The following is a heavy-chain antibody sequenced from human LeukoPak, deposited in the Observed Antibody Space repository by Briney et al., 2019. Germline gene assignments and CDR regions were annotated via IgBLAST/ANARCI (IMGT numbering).Heavy chain of an antibody. D-gene: IGHD3-22*01. Sequence: SETLSLTCAVYGGSFSGYYWSWIRQPPGKGLEWIGEINLSGSTNYNPSLKSRVTISVDTSKNQFSLKLSSVTAADTAVYYCARTAYYYDSSGYMNWFDPWGQGTLVTVSS. CDR2: INLSGST. J-gene: IGHJ5*02. CDR1: GGSFSGYY. V-gene: IGHV4-34*01. CDR3: ARTAYYYDSSGYMNWFDP.